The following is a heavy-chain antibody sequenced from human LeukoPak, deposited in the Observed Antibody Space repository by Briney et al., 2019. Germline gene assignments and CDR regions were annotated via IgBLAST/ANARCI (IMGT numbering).Heavy chain of an antibody. CDR3: TRDSGTYNWFDP. CDR2: IDKKDKGYATAT. D-gene: IGHD1-26*01. V-gene: IGHV3-73*01. J-gene: IGHJ5*02. CDR1: RFTFSGSA. Sequence: GGSLKLSCAAFRFTFSGSAIHWVRQSSGKGLEWVGQIDKKDKGYATATAYAASVKGRFTISRDDSINTAYLQMKSLKTEDTALYYCTRDSGTYNWFDPWGQGTLVTVSS.